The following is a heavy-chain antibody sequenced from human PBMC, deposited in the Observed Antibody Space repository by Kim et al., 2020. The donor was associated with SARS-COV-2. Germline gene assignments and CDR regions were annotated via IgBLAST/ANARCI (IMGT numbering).Heavy chain of an antibody. J-gene: IGHJ3*02. Sequence: GGSLRLSCATSGFTFSAYDMNWVRQAPGKGLEWLSFITKSSTTIYYADSVEGRFTISRDNSKNSLFLQMNSLRDDDTALYYCVRDRMGGAFDMWGQGTMVTVSS. CDR1: GFTFSAYD. D-gene: IGHD3-16*01. CDR3: VRDRMGGAFDM. V-gene: IGHV3-48*02. CDR2: ITKSSTTI.